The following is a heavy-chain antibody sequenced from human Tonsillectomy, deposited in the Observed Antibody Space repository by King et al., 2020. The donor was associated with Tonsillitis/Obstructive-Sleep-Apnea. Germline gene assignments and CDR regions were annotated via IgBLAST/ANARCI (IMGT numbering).Heavy chain of an antibody. CDR1: GGSISSGTYY. Sequence: QLQESGPGLVKPSETLSLTCTVSGGSISSGTYYWGWIRQPPGKGLEWIGSIYYSGSTYYNPSLKSRVTISVDTSKNQFSLKLSSVNAADTAVYYCASRLNYGDYADYWGQGTLVTVSS. D-gene: IGHD4-17*01. J-gene: IGHJ4*02. CDR2: IYYSGST. V-gene: IGHV4-39*01. CDR3: ASRLNYGDYADY.